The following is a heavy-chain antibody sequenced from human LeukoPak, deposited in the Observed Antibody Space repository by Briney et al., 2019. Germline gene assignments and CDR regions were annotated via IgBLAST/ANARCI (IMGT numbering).Heavy chain of an antibody. CDR3: AREGEYSNRLDP. CDR1: GGSISSYY. J-gene: IGHJ5*02. D-gene: IGHD4-11*01. V-gene: IGHV4-59*12. CDR2: TYYSGST. Sequence: SETLSLTCTVSGGSISSYYWSWIRQPPGKGLEWIGYTYYSGSTNYNPPLKSRVTISIDTSKNQFSLKLSSVTAADTAVYYCAREGEYSNRLDPWGQGTLVTVPS.